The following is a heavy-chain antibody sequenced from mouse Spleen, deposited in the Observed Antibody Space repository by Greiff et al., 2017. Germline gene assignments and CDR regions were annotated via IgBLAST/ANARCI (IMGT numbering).Heavy chain of an antibody. D-gene: IGHD2-3*01. V-gene: IGHV1-55*01. J-gene: IGHJ3*01. CDR3: ARRGGYSAWFAY. CDR1: GYTFTSYW. CDR2: IYPGSGST. Sequence: QVQLQQPGAELVKPGASVKMSCKASGYTFTSYWITWVKQRPGQGLEWIGDIYPGSGSTNYNEKFKSKATLTVDTSSSTAYMQLSSLTSEDSAVYYCARRGGYSAWFAYWGPGTLVTVSA.